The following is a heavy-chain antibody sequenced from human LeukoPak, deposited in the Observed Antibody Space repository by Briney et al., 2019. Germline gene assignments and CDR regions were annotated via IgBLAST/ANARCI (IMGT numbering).Heavy chain of an antibody. D-gene: IGHD3-9*01. J-gene: IGHJ4*02. CDR2: IRSKANSYAT. V-gene: IGHV3-73*01. Sequence: GGSLKLSCAASGFTFSGSAMHWVRQASGKGLEWVGRIRSKANSYATAYAASVKGRFTISRDDSKNTAYLQMNSLKTEDTAVYYCTRHGGILTGFENTDYWGQGTMVTVSS. CDR1: GFTFSGSA. CDR3: TRHGGILTGFENTDY.